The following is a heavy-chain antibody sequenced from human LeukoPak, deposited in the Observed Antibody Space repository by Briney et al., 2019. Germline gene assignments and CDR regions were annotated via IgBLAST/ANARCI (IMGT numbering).Heavy chain of an antibody. J-gene: IGHJ5*02. CDR3: AREGWEDSSSSWFDP. D-gene: IGHD6-6*01. CDR1: GGSISTYY. V-gene: IGHV4-59*01. CDR2: VYYSGST. Sequence: SETLSLTCTVSGGSISTYYWSWIRQPPGKGLEGIGYVYYSGSTNSNPSLKSRVIIAADTSKNQISLKLSSVTAADTAVYYCAREGWEDSSSSWFDPWGQGTLVTVSS.